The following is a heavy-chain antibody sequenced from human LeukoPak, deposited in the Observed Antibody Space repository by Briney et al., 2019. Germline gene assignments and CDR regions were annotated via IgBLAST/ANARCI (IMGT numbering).Heavy chain of an antibody. CDR1: GGSISSYY. V-gene: IGHV4-59*08. CDR2: IYYSGST. J-gene: IGHJ4*02. D-gene: IGHD5-24*01. CDR3: ARGARAGYNLEPFDY. Sequence: SETLSLTCTVSGGSISSYYWSWIRQPPGKGLEWIGFIYYSGSTNYNPSLKSRVTISVDTSKNQFSLKLSSVTAADTAVYYCARGARAGYNLEPFDYWGQGTLVTVSS.